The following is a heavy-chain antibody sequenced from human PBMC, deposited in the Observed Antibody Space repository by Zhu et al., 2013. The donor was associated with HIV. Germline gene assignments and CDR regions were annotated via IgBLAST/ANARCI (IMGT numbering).Heavy chain of an antibody. D-gene: IGHD6-25*01. Sequence: IAWVRQAPGQGPEWMGGTIPIFGTTNYAQKFQGRVTFAADKSTGTAYMELSGLTSEDTAVYFCARDRAAFSDYWGQGTLVTVSS. CDR3: ARDRAAFSDY. J-gene: IGHJ4*02. CDR2: TIPIFGTT. V-gene: IGHV1-69*06.